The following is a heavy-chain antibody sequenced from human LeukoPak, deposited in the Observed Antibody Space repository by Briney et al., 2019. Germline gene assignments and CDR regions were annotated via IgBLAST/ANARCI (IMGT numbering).Heavy chain of an antibody. D-gene: IGHD2-15*01. Sequence: SETLSLTCAVYGGSFSGYYWSWIRQPPGKGLEWIGEINHSGSTNYNPSLKSRVTISVDTSKNQFSLKLSSVAAADTAVYYCARWVVAADYYYYMDVWGKGTTVTVSS. J-gene: IGHJ6*03. V-gene: IGHV4-34*01. CDR1: GGSFSGYY. CDR2: INHSGST. CDR3: ARWVVAADYYYYMDV.